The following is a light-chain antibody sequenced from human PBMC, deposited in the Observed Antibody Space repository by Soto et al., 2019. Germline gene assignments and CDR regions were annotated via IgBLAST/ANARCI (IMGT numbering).Light chain of an antibody. CDR1: QSISIW. CDR2: KTS. CDR3: QHWSDYSWT. J-gene: IGKJ1*01. Sequence: DIHMTQSPSTLSASVGDRVTITCRASQSISIWLAWYQQKPGKAPNLLIYKTSSLETGVPSRFSGSGSGTEFTLTLSSLQPDDFATYYCQHWSDYSWTFGQWNKVEVK. V-gene: IGKV1-5*03.